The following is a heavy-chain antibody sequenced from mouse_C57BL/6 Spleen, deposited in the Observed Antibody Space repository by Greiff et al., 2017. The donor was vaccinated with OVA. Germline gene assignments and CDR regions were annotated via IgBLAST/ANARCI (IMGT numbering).Heavy chain of an antibody. J-gene: IGHJ4*01. D-gene: IGHD2-2*01. CDR3: AIEDGYDGYAMDY. CDR2: IHPSDSDT. CDR1: GYTFTSYW. Sequence: QVQLKQPGAELVKPGASVKVSCKASGYTFTSYWMHWVKQRPGQGLEWIGRIHPSDSDTNYNQKFKGKATLTVDKSSSTAYMQLSSLTSEDSAVYYCAIEDGYDGYAMDYWGQGTSVTVSS. V-gene: IGHV1-74*01.